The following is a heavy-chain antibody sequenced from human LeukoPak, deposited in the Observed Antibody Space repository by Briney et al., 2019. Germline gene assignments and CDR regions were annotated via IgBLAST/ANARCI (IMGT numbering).Heavy chain of an antibody. D-gene: IGHD3-22*01. J-gene: IGHJ4*02. CDR1: GGSISSSSYH. V-gene: IGHV4-39*01. CDR2: IFYTGST. Sequence: SETLSLTCTLSGGSISSSSYHWGWLRQPPGNGLEGIGNIFYTGSTYYNPSLKRRVSISVDTSKNQFSLRLSSVTAADTAVYYCARLSTSSGLFDYWGQGTLVTVSS. CDR3: ARLSTSSGLFDY.